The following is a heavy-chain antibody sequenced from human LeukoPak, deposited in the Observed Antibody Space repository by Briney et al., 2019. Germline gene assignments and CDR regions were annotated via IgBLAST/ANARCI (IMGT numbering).Heavy chain of an antibody. CDR2: IRYDGSNK. CDR3: AKDSGYSGYDPIPPTGY. D-gene: IGHD5-12*01. V-gene: IGHV3-30*02. CDR1: GFTFSSYG. Sequence: GGSLRLSCAASGFTFSSYGMHWVRQAPGKGLEWVAFIRYDGSNKYYADSVKGRFTISRDNSKNTLYLQMNSLRAEDTAVYYCAKDSGYSGYDPIPPTGYWGQGTLVTVSS. J-gene: IGHJ4*02.